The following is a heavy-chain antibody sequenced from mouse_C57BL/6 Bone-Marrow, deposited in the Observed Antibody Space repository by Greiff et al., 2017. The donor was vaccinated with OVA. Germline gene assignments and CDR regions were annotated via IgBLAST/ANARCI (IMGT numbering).Heavy chain of an antibody. V-gene: IGHV5-2*01. CDR1: EYEFPSHD. J-gene: IGHJ1*03. D-gene: IGHD1-1*01. Sequence: LQLKQSGGGLVQPGESLKLSCESNEYEFPSHDMSWVRKTPEKRLELVAAINSDGGSTYYPDTMERRFIISRDNTKKTLYLQMSSLRSEDTALYYCARRGGSSYWYFDVWGTGTTVTVSS. CDR3: ARRGGSSYWYFDV. CDR2: INSDGGST.